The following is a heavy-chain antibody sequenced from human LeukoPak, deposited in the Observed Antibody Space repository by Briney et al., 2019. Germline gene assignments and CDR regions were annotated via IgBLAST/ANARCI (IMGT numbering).Heavy chain of an antibody. J-gene: IGHJ5*02. V-gene: IGHV3-11*01. CDR1: GFTFSDSF. CDR2: ISSSGSNI. D-gene: IGHD3-10*01. Sequence: GGSLRLSCAASGFTFSDSFMSWIRQAPGKGLEWVAYISSSGSNIYYASSVKGRFTISRDNAKNSLYLQMNSLRAEDTAVYYCAKRVRYYGSGNFDPWGQGTLVTVSS. CDR3: AKRVRYYGSGNFDP.